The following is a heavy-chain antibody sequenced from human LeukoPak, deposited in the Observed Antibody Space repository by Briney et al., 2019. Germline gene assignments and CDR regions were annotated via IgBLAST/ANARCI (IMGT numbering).Heavy chain of an antibody. D-gene: IGHD3-10*01. Sequence: GGSLRLSCAVSGFTFSSYGMHWVRQAPGKGLEYVSSISTDGGSTYYANSVKGRFTISRDNSKNTLYLQMGSLRAEDMAVYYCARGGAYGSGSYYNMNFWGQGTLVTVSS. CDR3: ARGGAYGSGSYYNMNF. V-gene: IGHV3-64*01. CDR1: GFTFSSYG. CDR2: ISTDGGST. J-gene: IGHJ4*02.